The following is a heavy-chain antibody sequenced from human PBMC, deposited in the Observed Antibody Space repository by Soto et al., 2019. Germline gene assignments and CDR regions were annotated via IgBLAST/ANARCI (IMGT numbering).Heavy chain of an antibody. J-gene: IGHJ4*02. CDR3: AKDRGSVVGATVHSTLSDY. V-gene: IGHV3-23*01. CDR2: ISGSGGST. D-gene: IGHD1-26*01. CDR1: GFTFSSYA. Sequence: PGGSLRLSCAASGFTFSSYAMSWVRQAPGKGLEWVSAISGSGGSTYYADSVKGRFTISRDNSKNTLYLQMNSLRAEDTAVYYCAKDRGSVVGATVHSTLSDYWGRGTLVTVSS.